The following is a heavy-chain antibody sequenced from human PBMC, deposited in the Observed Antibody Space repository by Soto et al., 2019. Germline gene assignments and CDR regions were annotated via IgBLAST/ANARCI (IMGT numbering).Heavy chain of an antibody. Sequence: GGSLRLSCAASGFTFSSYEMNWVRQAPGKGLEWVSYISSGSTIYYADSVKGRFTISRDNAKNSLYLQMNSLRAEDTAVYYCARAYSGYDFFDYWGQGTLVTVSS. CDR2: ISSGSTI. V-gene: IGHV3-48*03. CDR1: GFTFSSYE. J-gene: IGHJ4*02. D-gene: IGHD5-12*01. CDR3: ARAYSGYDFFDY.